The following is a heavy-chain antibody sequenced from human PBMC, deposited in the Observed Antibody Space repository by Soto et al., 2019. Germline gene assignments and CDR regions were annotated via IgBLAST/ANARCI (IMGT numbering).Heavy chain of an antibody. V-gene: IGHV5-51*01. D-gene: IGHD6-13*01. J-gene: IGHJ4*02. CDR3: ARQMEEAAGLHYFDY. CDR1: GYSFTSYW. CDR2: IYPGDSDT. Sequence: LKISCKGSGYSFTSYWIGWVRQMPGKGLEWMGIIYPGDSDTRYSPSFQGQVTISADKSISTAYLQWSSLKASDTAMYYCARQMEEAAGLHYFDYWGQGTLVTVSS.